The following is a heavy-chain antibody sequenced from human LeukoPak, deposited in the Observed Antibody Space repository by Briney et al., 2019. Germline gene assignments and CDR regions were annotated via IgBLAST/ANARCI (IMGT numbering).Heavy chain of an antibody. J-gene: IGHJ4*02. CDR1: GFAFSSFA. CDR3: ARDSLWFGVSGEDY. Sequence: GGSLRLSCAASGFAFSSFAMHWVRQAPGKGLQWVAVVSYEGTIKYYSDSAKGRFTISRDNAKNSLYLQMNSLRAEDTAVYYCARDSLWFGVSGEDYWGQGTLVTVSS. CDR2: VSYEGTIK. V-gene: IGHV3-30*03. D-gene: IGHD3-10*01.